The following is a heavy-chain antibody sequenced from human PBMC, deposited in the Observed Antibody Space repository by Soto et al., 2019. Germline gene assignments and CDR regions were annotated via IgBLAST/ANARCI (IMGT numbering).Heavy chain of an antibody. CDR2: INPKTAAT. J-gene: IGHJ6*02. Sequence: ASVKVSCKASGYTFSDYVIQWVRQAPGQGLEWVGWINPKTAATNYAKKFQDRVTVTSDTSLSTAYLELTRLRPDDTALYYCASIKGGLDYSSGMDVWGQGTPVTVSS. CDR1: GYTFSDYV. CDR3: ASIKGGLDYSSGMDV. D-gene: IGHD2-15*01. V-gene: IGHV1-2*02.